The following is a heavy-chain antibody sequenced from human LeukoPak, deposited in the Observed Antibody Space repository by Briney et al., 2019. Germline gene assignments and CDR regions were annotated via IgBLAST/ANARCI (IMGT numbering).Heavy chain of an antibody. CDR1: GFSFRDYT. J-gene: IGHJ4*02. V-gene: IGHV3-21*01. CDR2: ISSSSSYI. Sequence: PGGSLRLSCAASGFSFRDYTMNWVRQAPGKGLGWLASISSSSSYIYFANSVRGRFTISRDNAKNSLYLQMNSLRAEDTAVYYCAKDSPSRTATTEVPVDYWGQGTLVTVSS. CDR3: AKDSPSRTATTEVPVDY. D-gene: IGHD1/OR15-1a*01.